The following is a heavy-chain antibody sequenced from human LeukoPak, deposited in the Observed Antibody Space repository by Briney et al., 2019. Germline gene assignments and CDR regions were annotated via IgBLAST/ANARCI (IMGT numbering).Heavy chain of an antibody. Sequence: PGGSLRLSCAASGFTFTSHGMHWVRQAPGKGLQWVAFIRSDAISKYYADSVKGRFSISRDNSKNTLNLQMNSLRGEDTAVYYCVRDRDWAFDYRGQGNLVTVSS. D-gene: IGHD3/OR15-3a*01. CDR3: VRDRDWAFDY. CDR2: IRSDAISK. J-gene: IGHJ4*02. CDR1: GFTFTSHG. V-gene: IGHV3-30*02.